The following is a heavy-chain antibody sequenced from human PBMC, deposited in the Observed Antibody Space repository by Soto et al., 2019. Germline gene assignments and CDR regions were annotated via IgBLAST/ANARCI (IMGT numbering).Heavy chain of an antibody. D-gene: IGHD3-3*01. CDR2: INHSGST. J-gene: IGHJ4*02. Sequence: PSETLSLTCAVYGGSFSGYYWSWIRQPPGKGLEWIGEINHSGSTNYNPSLKSRVTISVDTSKNQFSLKLSSVTAADTAAYYCARVGATIFGVANWGQGTLVTVSS. CDR3: ARVGATIFGVAN. V-gene: IGHV4-34*01. CDR1: GGSFSGYY.